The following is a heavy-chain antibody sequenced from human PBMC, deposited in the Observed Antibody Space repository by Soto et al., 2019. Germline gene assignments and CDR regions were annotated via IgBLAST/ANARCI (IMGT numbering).Heavy chain of an antibody. J-gene: IGHJ6*02. CDR3: ARDVYRYSSSSPEDV. V-gene: IGHV3-11*06. CDR2: ISSSSSNT. Sequence: QVQLVESGGGLVKPGGSLRLSCAASGFTFSDYYMSWIRQAPGKGLDWVSYISSSSSNTKYADSVKGRFTISRDNAKNSLYLQMNSLRAEYTAVYYCARDVYRYSSSSPEDVWGQGTTVTVSS. D-gene: IGHD6-6*01. CDR1: GFTFSDYY.